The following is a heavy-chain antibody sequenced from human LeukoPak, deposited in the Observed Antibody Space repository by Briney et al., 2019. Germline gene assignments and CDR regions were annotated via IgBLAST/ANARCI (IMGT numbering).Heavy chain of an antibody. J-gene: IGHJ6*03. CDR2: INHRGST. D-gene: IGHD3-16*01. Sequence: PSETLSLTCAVYGGSFSNYYWSWIRQPPGKGLEWIGEINHRGSTKYNPSLKSRVTISVDTSKNQFSLKLSSVTAADTAVYYCARGSGMEATFLQYYCMDVWGKGTTVTVSS. V-gene: IGHV4-34*01. CDR1: GGSFSNYY. CDR3: ARGSGMEATFLQYYCMDV.